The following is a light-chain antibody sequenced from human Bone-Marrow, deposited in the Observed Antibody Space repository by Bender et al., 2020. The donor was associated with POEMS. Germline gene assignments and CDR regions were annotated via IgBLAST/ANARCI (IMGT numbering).Light chain of an antibody. V-gene: IGLV2-14*02. Sequence: QSALTQPASVSGSPGQSITISCSGTSSDVGNYNFVSWYQQHPGKAPKLMIYEGSKRPSGVPDRFSGSRSGTSASLAISGLQSEDEADYYCAVWDDSLNGWVFGGGTKLTVL. CDR2: EGS. CDR1: SSDVGNYNF. CDR3: AVWDDSLNGWV. J-gene: IGLJ3*02.